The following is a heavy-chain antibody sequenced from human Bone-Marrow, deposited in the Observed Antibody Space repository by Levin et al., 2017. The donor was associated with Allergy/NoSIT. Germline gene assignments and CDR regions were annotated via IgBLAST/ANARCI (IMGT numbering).Heavy chain of an antibody. CDR3: ARGDRTAMGDNYYYHGLDV. J-gene: IGHJ6*02. V-gene: IGHV3-30*04. Sequence: AGGSLRLSCAGSGFTFSRHAMHWVRQAPGKGLEWVAAISYDGNNNFHIDSVKGRFTISRDNSRNTLDLYMTGLRHEDTAVYFCARGDRTAMGDNYYYHGLDVWGQGTTVIVSS. CDR1: GFTFSRHA. D-gene: IGHD5-24*01. CDR2: ISYDGNNN.